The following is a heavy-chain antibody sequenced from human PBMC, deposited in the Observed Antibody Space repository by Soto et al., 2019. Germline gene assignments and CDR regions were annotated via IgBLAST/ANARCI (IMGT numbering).Heavy chain of an antibody. Sequence: PSETLSLTCTVSGGSISSGGYYWSWVRQHPGKGLEWIGYIYYSGSTYYNPSLKSRVTISVDTSKNQFSLKLSSVTAADTAVYYCARSFGVAPAGPFDYWGQGTLVTVSS. CDR3: ARSFGVAPAGPFDY. J-gene: IGHJ4*02. CDR2: IYYSGST. D-gene: IGHD2-2*01. V-gene: IGHV4-31*03. CDR1: GGSISSGGYY.